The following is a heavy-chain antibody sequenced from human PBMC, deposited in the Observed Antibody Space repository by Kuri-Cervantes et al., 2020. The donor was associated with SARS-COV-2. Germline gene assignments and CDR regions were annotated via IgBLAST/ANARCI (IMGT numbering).Heavy chain of an antibody. J-gene: IGHJ5*02. D-gene: IGHD4-17*01. V-gene: IGHV4-59*01. CDR2: IYYSRST. Sequence: SETLSLTCTVTGGSISSYYWSWIRQPPGKGLEWIGYIYYSRSTNYNPSLKSRVTISVDTSKNQFSLKLSSVTAADTAVYYCARELGLTTVNWFDPWGQGTLVTVSS. CDR3: ARELGLTTVNWFDP. CDR1: GGSISSYY.